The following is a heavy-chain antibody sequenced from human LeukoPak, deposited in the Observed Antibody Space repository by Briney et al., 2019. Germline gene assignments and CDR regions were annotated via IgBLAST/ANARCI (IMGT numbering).Heavy chain of an antibody. J-gene: IGHJ4*02. CDR3: VREIAARPGYYSDL. CDR1: GFTFSSYS. Sequence: GGSLRLSCAASGFTFSSYSMYWVRQAPGKGLEWVSSITKNSDYMYNADSVKGRFTISRDNAKNSLFLQMNSLRAEDTAVYYCVREIAARPGYYSDLWGQGTLVTVSS. V-gene: IGHV3-21*01. CDR2: ITKNSDYM. D-gene: IGHD6-6*01.